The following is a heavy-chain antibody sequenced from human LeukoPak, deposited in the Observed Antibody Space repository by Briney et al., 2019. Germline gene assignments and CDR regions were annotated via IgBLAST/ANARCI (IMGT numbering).Heavy chain of an antibody. CDR1: GFTFSNYA. CDR2: ISGSGGST. CDR3: ARGPSPNSRYFDH. D-gene: IGHD3-16*02. Sequence: GGSLRLSCAASGFTFSNYAMSWVRQAPGKGLEWVLLISGSGGSTYYTDSVKGRFTISRENSKNTLYLQMNRLRAEDTAVYYCARGPSPNSRYFDHWGQGNLVTVSS. V-gene: IGHV3-23*01. J-gene: IGHJ4*02.